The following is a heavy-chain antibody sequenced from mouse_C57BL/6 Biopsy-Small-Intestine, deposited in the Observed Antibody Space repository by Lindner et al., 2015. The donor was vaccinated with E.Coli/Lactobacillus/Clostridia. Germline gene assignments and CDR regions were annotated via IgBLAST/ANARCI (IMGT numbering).Heavy chain of an antibody. CDR3: ARSRYYGSSGNWYFDV. J-gene: IGHJ1*03. D-gene: IGHD1-1*01. CDR2: IYPRSGYT. Sequence: VQLQESGAELARPGASVKLSCKASGYTFTSYGISCVKQRTGQGLEWIGEIYPRSGYTYYNEKFKGKATLTADKSSSTAYMELRSLTSEDSAVYFCARSRYYGSSGNWYFDVWGTGTTVTVS. CDR1: GYTFTSYG. V-gene: IGHV1-81*01.